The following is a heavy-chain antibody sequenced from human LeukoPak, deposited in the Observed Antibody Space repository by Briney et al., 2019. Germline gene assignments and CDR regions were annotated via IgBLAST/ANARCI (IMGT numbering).Heavy chain of an antibody. J-gene: IGHJ5*02. CDR2: IYSGGST. Sequence: GGSLRLSCAASGFTVSSNYMSWVRQAPGKGLEWVSVIYSGGSTYYADSVKGRFTISRDNSKNTLYLQMNSLRAEDTAVYYCARDRNYKEGEGGNWFDPWGQGTLVTVSS. V-gene: IGHV3-66*02. D-gene: IGHD5-24*01. CDR3: ARDRNYKEGEGGNWFDP. CDR1: GFTVSSNY.